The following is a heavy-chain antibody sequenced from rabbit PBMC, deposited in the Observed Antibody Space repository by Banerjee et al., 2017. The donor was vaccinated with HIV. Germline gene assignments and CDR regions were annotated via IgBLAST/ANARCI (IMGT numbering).Heavy chain of an antibody. CDR2: IDPVFGST. D-gene: IGHD8-1*01. Sequence: QEQLVESGGGLVQPGGSLKLSCKASGFDFSTYGVSWVRQAPGKGLEWIGYIDPVFGSTYYASWVNGRFTISSHNAQNTLYLQLNSLTAADTATYFCARGYYGGSIYYAYYFDLWGPGTLVTVS. V-gene: IGHV1S47*01. CDR3: ARGYYGGSIYYAYYFDL. J-gene: IGHJ4*01. CDR1: GFDFSTYG.